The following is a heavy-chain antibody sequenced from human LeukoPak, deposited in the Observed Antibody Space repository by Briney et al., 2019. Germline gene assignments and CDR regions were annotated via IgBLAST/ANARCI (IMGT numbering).Heavy chain of an antibody. V-gene: IGHV1-8*03. CDR3: ARGRGRGIAAAGLIDY. Sequence: ASVKVSCKASGYTFTSYDINWVRQATGQGLEWMGWMNPNSGNTGYAQKFQGRVTITRNTSTSTAYMELSSLRSEDTAVYYCARGRGRGIAAAGLIDYWGQGTLVTVSS. CDR1: GYTFTSYD. J-gene: IGHJ4*02. CDR2: MNPNSGNT. D-gene: IGHD6-13*01.